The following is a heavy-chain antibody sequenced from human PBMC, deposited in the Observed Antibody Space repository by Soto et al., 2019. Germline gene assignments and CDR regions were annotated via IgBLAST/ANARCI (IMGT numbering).Heavy chain of an antibody. CDR2: ISPLFSTT. D-gene: IGHD6-13*01. Sequence: QVQLVQSGAEVKEPGSSVKVPCKATGDLFNNYAFNWVRQAPGQGLEWMGRISPLFSTTNYAQKFQGRVTIGADELTTIVYLEGGNLGSEDTGLYYWAAASSVAAAGYFKFLGQGTLVTVSP. V-gene: IGHV1-69*01. J-gene: IGHJ4*02. CDR1: GDLFNNYA. CDR3: AAASSVAAAGYFKF.